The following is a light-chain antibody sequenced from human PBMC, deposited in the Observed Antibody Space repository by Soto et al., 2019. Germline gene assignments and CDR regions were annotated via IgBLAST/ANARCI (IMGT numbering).Light chain of an antibody. CDR3: GACDGSLPGGV. J-gene: IGLJ2*01. CDR2: ENY. CDR1: SSNIGSNY. Sequence: QSVLTPPPSVSAAPGQQVTISCSGSSSNIGSNYVSWYQQLPVTAPKLLIYENYERPSGIPDRFSGSKSGTSATLGITGLQTGDEDAYSCGACDGSLPGGVFGGVPQLTVL. V-gene: IGLV1-51*02.